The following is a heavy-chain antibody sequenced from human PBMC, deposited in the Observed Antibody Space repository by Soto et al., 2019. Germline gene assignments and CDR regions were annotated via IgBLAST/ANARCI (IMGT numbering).Heavy chain of an antibody. Sequence: ASVKVSCKASGYTFSSYYMHWVRQAPGQGLEWMGIINPSGGSTSYAQKFQGRVTMTSDTSTSTVYMELSSLRSEDTAVYYCARNGIIAVAGRGWFDPWGQGTLVTVSS. CDR2: INPSGGST. D-gene: IGHD6-19*01. V-gene: IGHV1-46*01. CDR3: ARNGIIAVAGRGWFDP. J-gene: IGHJ5*02. CDR1: GYTFSSYY.